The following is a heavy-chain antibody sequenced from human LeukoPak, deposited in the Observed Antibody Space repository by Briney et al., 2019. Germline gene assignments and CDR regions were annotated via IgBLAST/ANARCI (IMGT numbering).Heavy chain of an antibody. D-gene: IGHD6-13*01. V-gene: IGHV3-20*04. CDR1: GFTFSSYA. CDR3: ARDLTTLPSIAAAGGSDYFDY. J-gene: IGHJ4*02. CDR2: ITWNGDST. Sequence: GGSLRLSCAASGFTFSSYAMSWVRQAPGKGLEWVSGITWNGDSTAYADSVKGRFTISRDNAKNSLYLQMNSLRAEDTAVYYCARDLTTLPSIAAAGGSDYFDYWGQGTLVTVSS.